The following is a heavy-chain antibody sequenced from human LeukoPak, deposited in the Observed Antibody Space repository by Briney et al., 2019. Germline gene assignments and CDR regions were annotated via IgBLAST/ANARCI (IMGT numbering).Heavy chain of an antibody. V-gene: IGHV4-61*01. D-gene: IGHD6-13*01. CDR1: SGSVNSGSYY. CDR3: ARRAGYTGSWYEY. CDR2: IYYSGST. Sequence: SETLSLTCTVSSGSVNSGSYYWNWIRQPPGKGLEWIGYIYYSGSTNYNPSLKSRVTISVDTAKNQLSLKLSSVTATDTAVYYCARRAGYTGSWYEYWGQGTLVTVSS. J-gene: IGHJ4*02.